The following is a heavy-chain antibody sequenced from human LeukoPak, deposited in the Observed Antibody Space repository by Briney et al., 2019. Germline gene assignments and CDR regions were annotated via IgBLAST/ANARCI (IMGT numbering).Heavy chain of an antibody. V-gene: IGHV3-15*01. CDR3: TTASGFTTYYYDSSGYPDY. CDR1: GFTFSNAW. Sequence: GGSLRLSCAASGFTFSNAWMSWVRQAPGKGLEWVGRIKSKTDGGTTDYAAPVKGRFTISRDDSKSTLYLQMNSLKTEDTAVYYCTTASGFTTYYYDSSGYPDYWGQGTLVTVSS. D-gene: IGHD3-22*01. CDR2: IKSKTDGGTT. J-gene: IGHJ4*02.